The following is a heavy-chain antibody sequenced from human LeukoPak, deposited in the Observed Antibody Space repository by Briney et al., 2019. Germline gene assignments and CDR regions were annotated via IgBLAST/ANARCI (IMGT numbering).Heavy chain of an antibody. Sequence: GRSLRLSCAASGFTFSSYTMHWVRQAPGKGLEWVALISYDGSNKYYADSVKGRFTISRDNSKNTLYLQMNSLRAEDTAVYYCARGRGYLIGYWGQGTLVTVSS. J-gene: IGHJ4*02. D-gene: IGHD3-10*01. V-gene: IGHV3-30-3*01. CDR2: ISYDGSNK. CDR1: GFTFSSYT. CDR3: ARGRGYLIGY.